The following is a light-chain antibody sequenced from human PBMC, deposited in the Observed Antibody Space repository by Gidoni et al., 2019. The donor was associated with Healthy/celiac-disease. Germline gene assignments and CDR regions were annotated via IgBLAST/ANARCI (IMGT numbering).Light chain of an antibody. CDR1: SSDVGGYNY. V-gene: IGLV2-14*01. Sequence: QSALTQPASVSGSPGQSITISCTGTSSDVGGYNYVSWYQQHPGKAPKLMIYEVSNRPSGVSNRFSGSKSGNPASLTISGLQAEDEADYYCSSYTSSSTVVFGGGTKLTGL. J-gene: IGLJ2*01. CDR3: SSYTSSSTVV. CDR2: EVS.